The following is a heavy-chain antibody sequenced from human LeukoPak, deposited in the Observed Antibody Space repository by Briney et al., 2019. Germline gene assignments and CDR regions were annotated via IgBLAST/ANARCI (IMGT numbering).Heavy chain of an antibody. CDR3: ARGYSSSWLGYFDY. Sequence: PGGSLRLSCAASGFTFSSYVMSWVRQAPGKGLEWVSAISGTGLSTYYADSVKGRFTISRDTSKNTVYLQMNSLGAEDTAFYYCARGYSSSWLGYFDYWGQGTLVTVSS. CDR2: ISGTGLST. J-gene: IGHJ4*02. D-gene: IGHD6-13*01. V-gene: IGHV3-23*01. CDR1: GFTFSSYV.